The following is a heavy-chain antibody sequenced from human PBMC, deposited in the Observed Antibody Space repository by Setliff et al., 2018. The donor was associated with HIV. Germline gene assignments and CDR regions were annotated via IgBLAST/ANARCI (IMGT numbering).Heavy chain of an antibody. D-gene: IGHD1-26*01. J-gene: IGHJ6*03. CDR3: ARDRWEPLPGMSYYYYYMDV. CDR2: IIPMFGTT. CDR1: GGTFSYYA. Sequence: SVKVSCKASGGTFSYYAISWVRQAPGQGLEWMGGIIPMFGTTNYAQKFQGRVTSTADESTSTAYMELRSLRSEDTAVYYCARDRWEPLPGMSYYYYYMDVWGKGTTVTVSS. V-gene: IGHV1-69*13.